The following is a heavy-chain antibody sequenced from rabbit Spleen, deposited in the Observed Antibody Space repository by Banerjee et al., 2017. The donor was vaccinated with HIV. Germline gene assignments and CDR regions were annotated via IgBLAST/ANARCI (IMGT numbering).Heavy chain of an antibody. CDR2: IAIGSGTT. V-gene: IGHV1S40*01. J-gene: IGHJ4*01. CDR3: ARDLDGVIGWNFGW. CDR1: GFSFSSNYW. Sequence: QSLEESGGDLVKPGASLTLTCTASGFSFSSNYWMFWVRQAPGKGLELVACIAIGSGTTRYASWAKGRFTISKTSSTTLTLQMTSLTAADTATYFCARDLDGVIGWNFGWWGPGTLVTVS. D-gene: IGHD2-1*01.